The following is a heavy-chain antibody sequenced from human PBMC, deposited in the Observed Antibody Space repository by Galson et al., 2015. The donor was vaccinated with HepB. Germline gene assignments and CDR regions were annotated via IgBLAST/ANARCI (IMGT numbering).Heavy chain of an antibody. J-gene: IGHJ6*02. CDR1: GFTFSGHW. V-gene: IGHV3-74*01. Sequence: SLRLSCAASGFTFSGHWMHWVRQAPGKGLVWVSRISTDGGITSYADSVKGRFTISRDNAKNMLYPQMTSLRAEDTAVYYCVRWSDVWGQGTTVTVSS. CDR3: VRWSDV. CDR2: ISTDGGIT.